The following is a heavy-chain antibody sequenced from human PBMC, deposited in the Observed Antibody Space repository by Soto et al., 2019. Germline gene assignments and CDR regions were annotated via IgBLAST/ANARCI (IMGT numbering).Heavy chain of an antibody. CDR3: ARDPRERGWNYFKVIIGWFDP. CDR1: GGSISSSNW. Sequence: QVQLQESGPGLVKPSGTLSLTCAVSGGSISSSNWWSWVRQPPGKGLEWIGEIYHSGSTNYNPSLKSRVTISVDKSKNQFSLKLSSVTAADTAVYYCARDPRERGWNYFKVIIGWFDPWGQGTLVTVSS. J-gene: IGHJ5*02. D-gene: IGHD1-7*01. CDR2: IYHSGST. V-gene: IGHV4-4*02.